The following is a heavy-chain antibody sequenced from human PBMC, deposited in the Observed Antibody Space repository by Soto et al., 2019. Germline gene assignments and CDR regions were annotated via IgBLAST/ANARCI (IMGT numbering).Heavy chain of an antibody. V-gene: IGHV3-33*01. CDR3: ARDGPYSSGWYYYYGMDV. CDR1: VFTFSSYG. J-gene: IGHJ6*02. D-gene: IGHD6-19*01. Sequence: GGSLRLSCAASVFTFSSYGMHWVRQAPGKGLEWVAVIWYDGSNKYYADSVKGRFTISRDNSKNTLYLQMNSLRAEDTAVYYCARDGPYSSGWYYYYGMDVWGQGTTVTVSS. CDR2: IWYDGSNK.